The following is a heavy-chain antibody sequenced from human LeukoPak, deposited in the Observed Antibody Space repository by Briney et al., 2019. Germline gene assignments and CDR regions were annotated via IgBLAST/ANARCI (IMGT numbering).Heavy chain of an antibody. CDR2: ISSGSSDI. Sequence: GGSLRLSCAASGFTFSIYTMNWVRQAPGKGLEWVSSISSGSSDIYYADSVKGRFTISRDNAKNSLYLQMNSLRIDDTAVYYCARVSSTWYLDYWGQGTLVTVSS. V-gene: IGHV3-21*01. CDR3: ARVSSTWYLDY. CDR1: GFTFSIYT. D-gene: IGHD6-13*01. J-gene: IGHJ4*02.